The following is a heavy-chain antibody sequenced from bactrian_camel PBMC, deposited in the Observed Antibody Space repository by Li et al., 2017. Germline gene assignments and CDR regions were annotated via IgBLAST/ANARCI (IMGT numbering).Heavy chain of an antibody. D-gene: IGHD2*01. V-gene: IGHV3S55*01. J-gene: IGHJ6*01. CDR1: GPTHRGDY. CDR3: VREEKEVVALMGFGY. CDR2: IDNDGSV. Sequence: HVQLVESGGGSVQAGGSLRLSCAASGPTHRGDYLGWFRQAPGKEREGVAGIDNDGSVTYADSVKDRFTISLDNDKNILSLQMDRLKPEDTAVYYCVREEKEVVALMGFGYWGQGTQVTVS.